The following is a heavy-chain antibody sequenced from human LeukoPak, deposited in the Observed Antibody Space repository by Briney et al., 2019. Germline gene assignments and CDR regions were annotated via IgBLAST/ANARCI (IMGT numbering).Heavy chain of an antibody. CDR1: GFTFSSYS. CDR2: ISSSSSYI. CDR3: AREATQDY. V-gene: IGHV3-21*01. J-gene: IGHJ4*02. Sequence: GGSLRLSCAASGFTFSSYSMNWVRQAPGKGLEWVSSISSSSSYINYADSVKGRFTISRDNAKNSLYLQMNSLRAEDTAVYYCAREATQDYWGQGTLVTVSS.